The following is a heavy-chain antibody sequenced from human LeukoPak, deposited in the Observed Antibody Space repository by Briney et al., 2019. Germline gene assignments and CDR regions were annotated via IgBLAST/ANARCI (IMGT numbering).Heavy chain of an antibody. CDR2: ISSGGTYV. D-gene: IGHD5-12*01. V-gene: IGHV3-21*01. CDR1: GFTFKTYS. J-gene: IGHJ4*02. CDR3: ARDPGYSNSPYYLDY. Sequence: GGSLRLSCVVSGFTFKTYSMNWVRQAPGKGLEWVSSISSGGTYVDYADSVKGRFTISRDNAKNSLYLQMNSLRAEDTAVFYCARDPGYSNSPYYLDYWGQGTLVTVSS.